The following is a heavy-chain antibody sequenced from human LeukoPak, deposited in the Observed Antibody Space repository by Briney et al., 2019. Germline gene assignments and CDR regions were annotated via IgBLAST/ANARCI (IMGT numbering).Heavy chain of an antibody. J-gene: IGHJ6*02. V-gene: IGHV3-15*01. D-gene: IGHD3-10*01. CDR3: TTDRYGSGSYGDYYYYYGMDV. CDR1: GFTFSNAW. CDR2: IKSKTDGGTT. Sequence: GGSLRLSCAASGFTFSNAWMSWVRQAPGKGLEWVGRIKSKTDGGTTDYAAPVKGRFIISRDDSKNTLYLQMISLKTEDTAVYYCTTDRYGSGSYGDYYYYYGMDVWGQGTTVTVSS.